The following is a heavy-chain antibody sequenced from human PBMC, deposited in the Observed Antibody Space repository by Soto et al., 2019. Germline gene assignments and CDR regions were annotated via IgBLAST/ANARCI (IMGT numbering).Heavy chain of an antibody. CDR1: GFTVSSNY. Sequence: GGSLRLSCAASGFTVSSNYMSWVRQAPGKGLEWVSVIYSGGSTYYADSVKGRFTISRHNSKNTLYLQMNSLRAEDTAVYYCARGAFCSGGSRNGPTGYFDYWGQGTLVTVSS. J-gene: IGHJ4*02. CDR2: IYSGGST. V-gene: IGHV3-53*04. CDR3: ARGAFCSGGSRNGPTGYFDY. D-gene: IGHD2-15*01.